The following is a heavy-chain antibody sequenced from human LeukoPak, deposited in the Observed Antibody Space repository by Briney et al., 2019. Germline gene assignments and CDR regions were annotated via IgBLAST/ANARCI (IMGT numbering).Heavy chain of an antibody. Sequence: GGSLRLSCAASGFTFSDYYMSWIRQTPGKGLEWVSYISSSGSTIYYADSVKGRFTISRDNAKNSLYLQMNSLRAEDTAVYYCARDLRMGYFDYWGQGTLVTVSS. CDR1: GFTFSDYY. J-gene: IGHJ4*02. CDR2: ISSSGSTI. CDR3: ARDLRMGYFDY. D-gene: IGHD2-8*01. V-gene: IGHV3-11*04.